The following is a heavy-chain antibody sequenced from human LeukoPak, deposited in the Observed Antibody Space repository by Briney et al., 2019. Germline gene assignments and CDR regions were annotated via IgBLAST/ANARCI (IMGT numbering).Heavy chain of an antibody. J-gene: IGHJ4*02. CDR2: ISYDGSNK. Sequence: GGSLRLSCAASGFTFSSYAMHWVRQAPGKGLEWVAVISYDGSNKYYADSVKGRFTISRDNSKNTLYLQMNSLRAEDTAVYYCARLNLEGVGILLDYWGQGTLVTVSS. V-gene: IGHV3-30*04. CDR3: ARLNLEGVGILLDY. CDR1: GFTFSSYA. D-gene: IGHD3-16*01.